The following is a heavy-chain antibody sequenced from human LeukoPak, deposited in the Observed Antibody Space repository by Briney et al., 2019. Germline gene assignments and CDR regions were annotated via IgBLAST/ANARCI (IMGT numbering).Heavy chain of an antibody. CDR3: TTELELLENYYYFDY. CDR2: IKSKTDGGTT. Sequence: GGSLRLSCAASGFTFSNAWMSWVRQAPGKGLEWVGRIKSKTDGGTTGYAAPVKGRFTISRDDPKNTLYLQMNSLKTEDTAVYYCTTELELLENYYYFDYWGQGTLVTVSS. D-gene: IGHD1-7*01. J-gene: IGHJ4*02. V-gene: IGHV3-15*01. CDR1: GFTFSNAW.